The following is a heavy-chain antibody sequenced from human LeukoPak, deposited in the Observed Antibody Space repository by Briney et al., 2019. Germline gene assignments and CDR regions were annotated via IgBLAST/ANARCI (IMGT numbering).Heavy chain of an antibody. Sequence: SETLSLTCAVYGGSFSGYYWSWIRQPPGKGLEWIGEINHSGSTNYNPSLKSRVTISVDTSKNQFSLKLSSVTAADTAVYYCARLSPGRFYYYYYMDVWGKGTTVTVSS. CDR1: GGSFSGYY. J-gene: IGHJ6*03. CDR3: ARLSPGRFYYYYYMDV. V-gene: IGHV4-34*01. CDR2: INHSGST. D-gene: IGHD1-26*01.